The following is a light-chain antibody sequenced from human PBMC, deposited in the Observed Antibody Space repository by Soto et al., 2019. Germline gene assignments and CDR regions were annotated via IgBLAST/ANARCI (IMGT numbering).Light chain of an antibody. V-gene: IGKV3-15*01. J-gene: IGKJ1*01. CDR2: GAS. CDR1: QSVSSN. Sequence: EIVMTQSPVTLSVSPGERVTLSCRASQSVSSNLAWYQQKPGQPPRLLIYGASTRATGIPARFSGSGSETEFTLTISSLQSEDFAVYYCQQYNNWSGWAFGQGTKVE. CDR3: QQYNNWSGWA.